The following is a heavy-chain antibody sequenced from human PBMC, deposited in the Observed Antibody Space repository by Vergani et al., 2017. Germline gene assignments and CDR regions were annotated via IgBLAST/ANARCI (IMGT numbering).Heavy chain of an antibody. J-gene: IGHJ3*02. CDR1: GYSFTSYW. D-gene: IGHD1-26*01. CDR3: ARLGVGATRDAFDI. CDR2: ISAYNGNT. V-gene: IGHV1-18*04. Sequence: VQLVQSGAEVKKPGESLKISCKCSGYSFTSYWIGWVRQMPGKGLEWMGWISAYNGNTNYAQKLQGRVTMTTDTSTSTAYMELRSLRSDDTAVYYCARLGVGATRDAFDIWGQGTMVTVSS.